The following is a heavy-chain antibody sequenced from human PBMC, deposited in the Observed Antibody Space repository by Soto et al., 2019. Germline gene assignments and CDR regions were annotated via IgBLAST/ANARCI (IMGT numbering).Heavy chain of an antibody. Sequence: GASVKVSCKASGGTFSSYAISWVRQAPGQGLEWMGGIIPIFGTANYAQKFQGRVTITADESTSTAYMEPSSLRSEDTAVYYCARDHRYDSSGYYSGSGLFDYWGQGTLVTVSS. V-gene: IGHV1-69*13. D-gene: IGHD3-22*01. J-gene: IGHJ4*02. CDR2: IIPIFGTA. CDR1: GGTFSSYA. CDR3: ARDHRYDSSGYYSGSGLFDY.